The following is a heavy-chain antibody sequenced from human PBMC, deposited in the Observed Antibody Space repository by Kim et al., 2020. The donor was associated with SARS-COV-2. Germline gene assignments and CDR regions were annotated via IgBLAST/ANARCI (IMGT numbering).Heavy chain of an antibody. Sequence: ASVKVSCKASGYTFTSNSLHWVRQAPGQRLEWMGWINTGTGDTKCSQNFQGRVTMTRDTSASTGYMELRSLRSEDTAMYYCARGGGHSNDYWGQGTLVTVSS. J-gene: IGHJ4*02. CDR3: ARGGGHSNDY. CDR1: GYTFTSNS. D-gene: IGHD1-26*01. CDR2: INTGTGDT. V-gene: IGHV1-3*04.